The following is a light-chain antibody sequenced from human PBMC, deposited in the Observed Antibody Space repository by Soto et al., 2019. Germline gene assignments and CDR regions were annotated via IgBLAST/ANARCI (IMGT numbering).Light chain of an antibody. CDR2: DAS. J-gene: IGKJ4*01. V-gene: IGKV3-15*01. Sequence: EIVMTQSPATLSVSPGERATLSCRASQSVSSNLAWYQQKPGQAPRLLIYDASTRATGIPARFSGSGSGTEYTLTISSLLSEDYAVYYCQQCSWHPFTVTFGGGTKVEIK. CDR3: QQCSWHPFTVT. CDR1: QSVSSN.